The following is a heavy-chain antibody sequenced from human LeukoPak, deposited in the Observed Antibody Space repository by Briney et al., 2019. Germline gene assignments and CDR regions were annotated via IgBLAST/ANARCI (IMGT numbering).Heavy chain of an antibody. D-gene: IGHD5-24*01. V-gene: IGHV4-61*01. CDR3: ARGGVEMEMAYNWFDP. Sequence: SETLSLTCTVSGGSVSSGSYYWSWIRQPPGKGLEWIGYIYYSGSTNYNPSLKSRVTISVDTSKNQFSLKLSSVTAADTAVYYCARGGVEMEMAYNWFDPWGQGTLVTVSS. J-gene: IGHJ5*02. CDR2: IYYSGST. CDR1: GGSVSSGSYY.